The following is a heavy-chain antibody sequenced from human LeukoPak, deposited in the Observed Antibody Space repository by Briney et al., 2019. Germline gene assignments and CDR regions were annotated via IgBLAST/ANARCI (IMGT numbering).Heavy chain of an antibody. Sequence: PSETLSLTCTVSGGSISSGSYYWSWIRQPAGKGLEWIVRIYTSGSTNYNPSLKSRVTISVDTSKNQFSLKLSSVTAAGTAVYYCARGDWFDPWGQGTLVTVSS. CDR1: GGSISSGSYY. CDR2: IYTSGST. J-gene: IGHJ5*02. V-gene: IGHV4-61*02. CDR3: ARGDWFDP.